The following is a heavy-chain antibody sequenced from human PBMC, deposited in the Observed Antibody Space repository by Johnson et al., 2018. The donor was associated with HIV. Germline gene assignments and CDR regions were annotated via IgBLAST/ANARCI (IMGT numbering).Heavy chain of an antibody. CDR1: GFTVSSNY. Sequence: VQLVESGGGLIQPGGSLRLSCVGSGFTVSSNYMSWVRQAPGKGLEWVSHITRTDLRTFYADSVRGRFIISRDNSKNTLYLQMNSLRAEDTALYYCAGVRERWELVLSDGSDIWGQGTMVTVSS. V-gene: IGHV3-66*03. J-gene: IGHJ3*02. CDR3: AGVRERWELVLSDGSDI. D-gene: IGHD1-26*01. CDR2: ITRTDLRT.